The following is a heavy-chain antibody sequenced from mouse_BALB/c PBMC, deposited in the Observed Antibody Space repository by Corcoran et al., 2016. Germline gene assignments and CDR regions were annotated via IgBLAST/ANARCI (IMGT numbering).Heavy chain of an antibody. V-gene: IGHV1S136*01. CDR3: AREGDGNYVYFDY. D-gene: IGHD2-1*01. CDR2: INPYNDGT. J-gene: IGHJ2*01. CDR1: GYTFTSYV. Sequence: EVQLQQSGPELVKPGASVKMSCKASGYTFTSYVMHWVKQKPGQGLEWIGYINPYNDGTKYNEKFKGKATLTSDKSSSTAYMELSSLTSEDSAVYYCAREGDGNYVYFDYWGQGTTLTVSS.